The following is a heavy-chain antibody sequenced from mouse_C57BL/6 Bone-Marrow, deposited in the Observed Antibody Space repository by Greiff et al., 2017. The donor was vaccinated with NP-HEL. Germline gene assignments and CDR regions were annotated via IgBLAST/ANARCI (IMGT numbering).Heavy chain of an antibody. V-gene: IGHV1-55*01. CDR3: AREGILRSWFAY. CDR2: IYPGSGST. Sequence: VQLQQPGAELVKPGASVKMSCKASGYTFTSYWITWVKQRPGQGLEWIGDIYPGSGSTTYNEKFKSKATLTVDTSSSTAYMQLSSLTSEDSAVYYCAREGILRSWFAYWGQGTLVTVSA. CDR1: GYTFTSYW. D-gene: IGHD1-1*01. J-gene: IGHJ3*01.